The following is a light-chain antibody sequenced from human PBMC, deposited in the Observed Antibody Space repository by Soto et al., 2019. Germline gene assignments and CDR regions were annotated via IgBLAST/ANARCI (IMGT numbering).Light chain of an antibody. Sequence: QSVLTQPPSASGSPGQSVTISCTGTSSDVGGYNYVSWYQQHPGKAPKLMIYEGSKRPSGVSNRFSGSKSGNTASLTISGLQAEDEADYYCCSYAGSSTFVVFGGGTKLTVL. CDR3: CSYAGSSTFVV. CDR1: SSDVGGYNY. CDR2: EGS. V-gene: IGLV2-23*03. J-gene: IGLJ2*01.